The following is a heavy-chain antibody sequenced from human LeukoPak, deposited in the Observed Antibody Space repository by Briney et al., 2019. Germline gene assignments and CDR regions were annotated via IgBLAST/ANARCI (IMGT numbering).Heavy chain of an antibody. CDR3: AREESSGWTGYYFDY. Sequence: PGGSLRLSCAASGFTFSDYYMSWIRQAPGKGLEWVSYISSSGSTIYYADSVKGRFTISRDNAKNSLYLQMNSLRAEDTAVYYCAREESSGWTGYYFDYWGQGTLVTVSS. CDR1: GFTFSDYY. D-gene: IGHD6-19*01. CDR2: ISSSGSTI. J-gene: IGHJ4*02. V-gene: IGHV3-11*04.